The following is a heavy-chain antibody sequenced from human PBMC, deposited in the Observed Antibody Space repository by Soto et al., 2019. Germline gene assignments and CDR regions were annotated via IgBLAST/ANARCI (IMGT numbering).Heavy chain of an antibody. D-gene: IGHD7-27*01. J-gene: IGHJ3*02. CDR1: GFTFNNYA. CDR2: ISGTGGST. CDR3: GKGNSKWGAGDAFDI. V-gene: IGHV3-23*01. Sequence: ESLKISCAASGFTFNNYAQNWVRQAPGQGLEWVSSISGTGGSTFYAGSATGRFTISRDNSKNTLFLQMTSLRAEDTAVYYCGKGNSKWGAGDAFDIWGQGTMVTVSS.